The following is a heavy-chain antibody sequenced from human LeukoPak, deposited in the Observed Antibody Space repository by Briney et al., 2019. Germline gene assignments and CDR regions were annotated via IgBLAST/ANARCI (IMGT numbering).Heavy chain of an antibody. CDR1: GYTFTSYG. J-gene: IGHJ3*02. V-gene: IGHV1-18*01. D-gene: IGHD6-13*01. CDR2: VSAYNGNT. Sequence: GASVKVSCNASGYTFTSYGISWVRQAPGQGFEGMGWVSAYNGNTNYAQKLQGRVTMTTDTSTSTAYMELRSLRSDDTAVYYCARGYSSFGGFDAFDIWGQGTMVTVSS. CDR3: ARGYSSFGGFDAFDI.